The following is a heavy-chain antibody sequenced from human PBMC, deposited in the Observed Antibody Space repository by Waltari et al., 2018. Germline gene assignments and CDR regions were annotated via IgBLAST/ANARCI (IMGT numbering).Heavy chain of an antibody. CDR1: GFTFSSYS. Sequence: EVQLVESGGGLVKPGGSLRLSCAASGFTFSSYSMNWVRQAPGKGLEGVSAISSSSSYISYADSVKGRFTISRDNAKNSLYLQMNSLRAEDTAVYYCASWVVSGGSSALLDVWGKGTTVTVSS. V-gene: IGHV3-21*01. CDR3: ASWVVSGGSSALLDV. J-gene: IGHJ6*04. D-gene: IGHD2-15*01. CDR2: ISSSSSYI.